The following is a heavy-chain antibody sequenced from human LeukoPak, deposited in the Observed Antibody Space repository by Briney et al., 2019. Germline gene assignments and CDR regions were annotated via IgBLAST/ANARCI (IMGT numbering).Heavy chain of an antibody. D-gene: IGHD6-13*01. J-gene: IGHJ3*02. CDR3: AKDSSSWYFDAFDI. CDR2: ISWNSGSI. CDR1: GFTFDDYA. V-gene: IGHV3-9*01. Sequence: GGSLRLSCAPSGFTFDDYAMPWVRGAPGEGLEWVSQISWNSGSIGYADSVKGRFTISRDNAKNSLYLQMTSLRAEDTALYYCAKDSSSWYFDAFDIWGQGTMVTVSS.